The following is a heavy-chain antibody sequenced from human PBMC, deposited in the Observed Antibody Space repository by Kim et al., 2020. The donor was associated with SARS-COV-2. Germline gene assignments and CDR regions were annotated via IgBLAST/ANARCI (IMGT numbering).Heavy chain of an antibody. Sequence: GGSLRLSCAASGFTFSSYGMHWVRQAPGKGLEWVAVIWYDGSNKYYADSVKGRFTISRDNSKNTLYLQMNSLRAEDTAVYYCASIAAAGYSGSRDWYYFDYWGQGTLVTVSS. CDR1: GFTFSSYG. CDR3: ASIAAAGYSGSRDWYYFDY. V-gene: IGHV3-33*01. CDR2: IWYDGSNK. J-gene: IGHJ4*02. D-gene: IGHD6-13*01.